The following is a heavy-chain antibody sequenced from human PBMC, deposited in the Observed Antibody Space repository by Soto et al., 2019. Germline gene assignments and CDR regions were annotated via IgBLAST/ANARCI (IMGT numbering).Heavy chain of an antibody. CDR3: AKGGYYYDSIGYLRFDYLNYVMNV. V-gene: IGHV3-49*03. J-gene: IGHJ6*04. Sequence: HPGGSLRLSCTSSGLTFGDSAMSWFRQAPGKGLEWVGFIRSKTYGGTTEYAASVKGRFTISRDDSKSIAYLQMNSLKTEDTAVYYCAKGGYYYDSIGYLRFDYLNYVMNVWGKGTTVTVSS. CDR1: GLTFGDSA. D-gene: IGHD3-22*01. CDR2: IRSKTYGGTT.